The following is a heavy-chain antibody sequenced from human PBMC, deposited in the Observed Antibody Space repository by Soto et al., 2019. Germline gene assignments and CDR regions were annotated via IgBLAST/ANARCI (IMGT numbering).Heavy chain of an antibody. D-gene: IGHD6-13*01. CDR2: INPLPTSGST. J-gene: IGHJ4*02. V-gene: IGHV1-46*01. CDR3: ARDLAAADY. Sequence: QVQLVQSGAEVKKPGASVKVSCKASGYIFTNYYIHWVRQAPGQGLEWMAIINPLPTSGSTNYAQKFQGRVPVTRDTSTSTVYLELSSLRSDDTAVYYCARDLAAADYWGQGTLVTVSS. CDR1: GYIFTNYY.